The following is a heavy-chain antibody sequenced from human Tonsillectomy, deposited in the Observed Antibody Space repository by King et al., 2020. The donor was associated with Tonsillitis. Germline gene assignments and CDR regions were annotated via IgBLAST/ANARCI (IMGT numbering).Heavy chain of an antibody. CDR3: AREDSLSSDYYGAWSY. D-gene: IGHD3-22*01. CDR2: INSDGSST. CDR1: GITFSSNW. V-gene: IGHV3-74*01. Sequence: VQLVESGGGLVQPGGSLRLSCAVSGITFSSNWMHWVRQVPGKGLVWVSRINSDGSSTSYADSVKGRFTISRDNARNTLYLQINSLRAEDTAVYYCAREDSLSSDYYGAWSYWGQGTLVTVSS. J-gene: IGHJ4*02.